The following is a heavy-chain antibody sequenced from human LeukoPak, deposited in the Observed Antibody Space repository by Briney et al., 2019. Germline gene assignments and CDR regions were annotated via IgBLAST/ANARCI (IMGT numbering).Heavy chain of an antibody. V-gene: IGHV4-59*01. CDR2: ISYSGST. CDR3: ARVNYYYDSSGYYHNWFDP. J-gene: IGHJ5*02. D-gene: IGHD3-22*01. Sequence: SETLSLTCTVSGDSMSSYYWSWIRQPPGKGLEWIAYISYSGSTKYNPSLQNRVTISIDTSKDQFSLKLSSVTAADTAVYYCARVNYYYDSSGYYHNWFDPWGQGTLVTVSS. CDR1: GDSMSSYY.